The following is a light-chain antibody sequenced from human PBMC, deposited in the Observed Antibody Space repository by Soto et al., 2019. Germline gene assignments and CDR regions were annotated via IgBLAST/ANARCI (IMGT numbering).Light chain of an antibody. CDR2: DAS. CDR3: QQYDIWPPYT. Sequence: EVVMTQSPASLSASPGERVTLSCRASQNIRSSLAWYQQRPGQAPRLLIYDASTRATGIPHRFSGGGSGTEVTDTISSLQSEDFAIYDCQQYDIWPPYTFGNGTKVEF. J-gene: IGKJ2*01. CDR1: QNIRSS. V-gene: IGKV3-15*01.